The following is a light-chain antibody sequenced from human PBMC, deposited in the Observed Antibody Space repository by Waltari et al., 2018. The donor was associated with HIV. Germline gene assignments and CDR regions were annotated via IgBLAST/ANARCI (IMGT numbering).Light chain of an antibody. CDR1: QHIGSY. CDR3: QQSYSFPYT. CDR2: AAS. V-gene: IGKV1-39*01. J-gene: IGKJ2*01. Sequence: DIQMTQSPSTLSASVGDRVTITCRASQHIGSYLNWYQQKPGKAPKLLIYAASTLYAGVPSRFRGSGTATDFTLTISDLQPEDFATYYCQQSYSFPYTFGQGTTLDI.